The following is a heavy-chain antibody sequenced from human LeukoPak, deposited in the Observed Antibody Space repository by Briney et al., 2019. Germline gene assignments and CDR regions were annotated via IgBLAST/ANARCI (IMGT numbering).Heavy chain of an antibody. CDR2: KRSDGSNQ. D-gene: IGHD1-26*01. V-gene: IGHV3-30*02. CDR3: ARAAVGATTHFDY. J-gene: IGHJ4*02. CDR1: GFIFTTYD. Sequence: GGSLRLSCSASGFIFTTYDMHWVRVQRVRQAPGKGLEWVTFKRSDGSNQYYTDSVKGRFTISRENAKNSLYLQMNSLRAGDTAVYYCARAAVGATTHFDYWGQGTLVTVSS.